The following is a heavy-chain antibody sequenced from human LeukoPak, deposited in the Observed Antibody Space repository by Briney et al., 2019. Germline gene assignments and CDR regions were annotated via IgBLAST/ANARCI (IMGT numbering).Heavy chain of an antibody. V-gene: IGHV3-21*01. J-gene: IGHJ3*02. CDR1: GFTFSSYA. CDR3: ATMGEQWLLKDI. D-gene: IGHD6-19*01. CDR2: ISSSNSFK. Sequence: KPGGSLRLSCAASGFTFSSYAMSWVRQAPGKGLEWVASISSSNSFKNYADSVKGRFTISRDNAQNSLYLQMSSLRAEDTGLYYCATMGEQWLLKDIWGQGTMVIVSS.